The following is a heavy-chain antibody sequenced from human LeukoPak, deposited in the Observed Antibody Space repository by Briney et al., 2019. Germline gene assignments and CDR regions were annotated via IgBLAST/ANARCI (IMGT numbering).Heavy chain of an antibody. CDR1: GFTFGSNS. J-gene: IGHJ5*02. CDR3: ARRALGARWFDP. CDR2: ISSSSDTI. D-gene: IGHD3-16*01. Sequence: RAGGSLRLSCAASGFTFGSNSMNWVRQAPGKGLEWVSYISSSSDTIYYADSVKGRFTISRDNAKNSLYLQMNGLRAEDTAVYYCARRALGARWFDPWGQGTLVTVSS. V-gene: IGHV3-48*01.